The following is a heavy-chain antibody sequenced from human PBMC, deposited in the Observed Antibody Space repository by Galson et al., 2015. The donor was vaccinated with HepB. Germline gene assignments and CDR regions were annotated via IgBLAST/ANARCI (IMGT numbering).Heavy chain of an antibody. V-gene: IGHV1-46*03. Sequence: SCKASGYTFTSYYMHWVRQAPGQGLEWMGIINPSGGSTSYAQKFQGRVTMTRDTSTSTVYMELSSLRSEDTAVYYCATQDGYNSQADYWGQGTLVTASS. D-gene: IGHD5-24*01. J-gene: IGHJ4*02. CDR1: GYTFTSYY. CDR2: INPSGGST. CDR3: ATQDGYNSQADY.